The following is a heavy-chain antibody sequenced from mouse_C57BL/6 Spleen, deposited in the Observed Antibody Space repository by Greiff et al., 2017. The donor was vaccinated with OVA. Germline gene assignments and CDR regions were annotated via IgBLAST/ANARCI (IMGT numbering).Heavy chain of an antibody. CDR3: ARGNFYWCFDV. CDR1: GYTFTDYY. J-gene: IGHJ1*03. V-gene: IGHV1-26*01. Sequence: EVQLQQSGPELVKPGASVKISCKASGYTFTDYYMNWVKQSHGKSLEWIGDINPNNGGTSYNQKFKGKATLTVDKSSSTAYMELRSLTSEDSAVYYCARGNFYWCFDVWGTGTTVTVSS. CDR2: INPNNGGT.